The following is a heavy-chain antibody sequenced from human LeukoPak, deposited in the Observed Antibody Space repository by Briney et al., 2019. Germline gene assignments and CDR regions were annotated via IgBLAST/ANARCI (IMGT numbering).Heavy chain of an antibody. D-gene: IGHD6-19*01. CDR2: IYYSGST. J-gene: IGHJ4*02. Sequence: PTETLFLTCTVHGDHISSSSYSTGWFSQPPGKGMERLGSIYYSGSTYYNPSLRSRVTISVCTSKNQFSLKLSSLTAADTAVYYCARRDSGWYVTYYFDYCGQGSLVTVSS. CDR3: ARRDSGWYVTYYFDY. CDR1: GDHISSSSYS. V-gene: IGHV4-39*01.